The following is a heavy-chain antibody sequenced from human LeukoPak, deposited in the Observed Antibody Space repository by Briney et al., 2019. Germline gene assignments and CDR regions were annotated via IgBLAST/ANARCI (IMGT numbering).Heavy chain of an antibody. CDR3: ATRTTVVTS. D-gene: IGHD4-23*01. CDR2: INHSGST. V-gene: IGHV4-34*01. J-gene: IGHJ5*02. Sequence: SETLSLTCAVYGGSFSGYYWSWIRQPPGKGLEWIGGINHSGSTNYNPSLKSRVTISVDTSKNQFSLKLSSVTAADTAVYYCATRTTVVTSWGQGTLVTVSS. CDR1: GGSFSGYY.